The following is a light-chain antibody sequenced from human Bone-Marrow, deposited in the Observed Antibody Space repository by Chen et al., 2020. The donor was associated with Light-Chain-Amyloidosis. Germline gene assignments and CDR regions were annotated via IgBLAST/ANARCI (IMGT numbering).Light chain of an antibody. J-gene: IGKJ4*01. CDR1: QCVSSNY. Sequence: IVLTQSPATLSLSLGERATLSCGASQCVSSNYLAWYQQKPGLAPRLLIYDSSSRATGIPDRFSGSGSGTDFTLTISRLEPEDFAVYYCQQYGSSPLTFGGGTKVEIK. CDR3: QQYGSSPLT. CDR2: DSS. V-gene: IGKV3D-20*01.